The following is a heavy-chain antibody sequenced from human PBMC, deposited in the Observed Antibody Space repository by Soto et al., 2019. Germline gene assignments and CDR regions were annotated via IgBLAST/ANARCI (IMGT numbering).Heavy chain of an antibody. CDR2: IGTRSDI. CDR3: AREETAWPLAYGLDV. V-gene: IGHV3-21*01. D-gene: IGHD2-21*02. Sequence: GGSLRLSCAASGFTFSRYSMNWVRQAPGKGLEWVSSIGTRSDIYYAESVKGRFTISRDNAKNSLSLEMDSLRVGGTGVYYCAREETAWPLAYGLDVWGQGTTVTVSS. CDR1: GFTFSRYS. J-gene: IGHJ6*02.